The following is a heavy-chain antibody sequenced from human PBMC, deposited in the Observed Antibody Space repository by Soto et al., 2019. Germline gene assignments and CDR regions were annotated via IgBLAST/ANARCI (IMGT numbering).Heavy chain of an antibody. CDR2: IKQDGSEK. Sequence: PGGSLRLSCAASGFTFSSYWMSWVRQAPGKGLEWVANIKQDGSEKYYVDSVKGRFTISRDNAKNSLYLQMNSLRAEDTAVYYCARDPYYYDSSGYSNKDAFDIWGQGTMVTV. CDR3: ARDPYYYDSSGYSNKDAFDI. J-gene: IGHJ3*02. V-gene: IGHV3-7*01. CDR1: GFTFSSYW. D-gene: IGHD3-22*01.